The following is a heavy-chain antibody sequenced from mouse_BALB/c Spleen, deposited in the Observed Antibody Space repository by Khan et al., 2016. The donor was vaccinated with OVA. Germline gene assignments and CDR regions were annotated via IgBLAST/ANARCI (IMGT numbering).Heavy chain of an antibody. J-gene: IGHJ2*01. CDR3: ARMARK. Sequence: VQLQQSGAELVKPGPKVKLPCTASGPNIKTTYRNGRNQWPEQGRGWMGRINPPNGNTKYDPKFKGKATITADTSSNTAYLQLSSLTSEDTAVYYCARMARKWGQGTTLTVSS. CDR2: INPPNGNT. CDR1: GPNIKTTY. V-gene: IGHV14-3*02.